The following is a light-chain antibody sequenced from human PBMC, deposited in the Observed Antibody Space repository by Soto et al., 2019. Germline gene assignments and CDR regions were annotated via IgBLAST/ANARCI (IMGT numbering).Light chain of an antibody. J-gene: IGKJ2*01. CDR3: QQYGTSPHT. Sequence: EIVLTQSPATLSLSPGERATLSCRASQSVSNYLAWFQQKPGQAPRLLIYDASIRAAGVPDRLSGSGSGTDFTLTISRLEPEDYAVYYCQQYGTSPHTFGQGTKLEIK. CDR1: QSVSNY. CDR2: DAS. V-gene: IGKV3-20*01.